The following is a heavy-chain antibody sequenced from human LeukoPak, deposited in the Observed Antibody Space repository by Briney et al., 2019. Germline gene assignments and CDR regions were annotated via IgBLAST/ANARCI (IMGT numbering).Heavy chain of an antibody. V-gene: IGHV4-39*07. CDR3: ARDLLTYYYDSSGYYEGFYFDY. D-gene: IGHD3-22*01. J-gene: IGHJ4*02. CDR1: GGPISRSSYY. Sequence: PSETLSLTCTVSGGPISRSSYYWGWIRQPPGRGLEWIGSIYYSGSTYYNPSLKSRVTISVDTSKNQFSLKLSSVTAADTAVYYCARDLLTYYYDSSGYYEGFYFDYWGQGTLVTVSS. CDR2: IYYSGST.